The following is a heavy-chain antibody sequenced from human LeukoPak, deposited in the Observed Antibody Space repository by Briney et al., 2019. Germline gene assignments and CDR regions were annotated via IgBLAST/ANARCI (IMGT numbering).Heavy chain of an antibody. Sequence: PSGTLSLTCAVSGGSISSSNWWSWVRQPPGKGLEWIGEIYQSGSTNYNPSLKSRVTISVDKSKNQFSLSLISVTAADTAVYYCARHGTSVTTLSNFDPWGQGTLLTVSS. CDR1: GGSISSSNW. V-gene: IGHV4-4*02. D-gene: IGHD4-17*01. J-gene: IGHJ5*02. CDR2: IYQSGST. CDR3: ARHGTSVTTLSNFDP.